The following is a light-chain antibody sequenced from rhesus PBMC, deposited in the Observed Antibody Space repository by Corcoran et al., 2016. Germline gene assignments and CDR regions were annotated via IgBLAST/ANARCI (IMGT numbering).Light chain of an antibody. J-gene: IGKJ4*01. CDR3: QETSNLLT. Sequence: EIVMTQSPATLSLSPGERATLSCRASQSVRSYLAWYQPKPGHAPRLLIYGAARRATGIPDRFSGSGSGTRFTLTISSLEPEYFAVYYCQETSNLLTFGGGTKVELK. CDR2: GAA. CDR1: QSVRSY. V-gene: IGKV3-31*01.